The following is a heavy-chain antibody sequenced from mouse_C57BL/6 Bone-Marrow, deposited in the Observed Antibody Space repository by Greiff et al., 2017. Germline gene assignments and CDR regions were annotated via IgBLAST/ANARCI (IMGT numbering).Heavy chain of an antibody. CDR3: AIHGLYAMDY. CDR1: GFTFSSYA. D-gene: IGHD1-2*01. V-gene: IGHV5-4*03. J-gene: IGHJ4*01. Sequence: EVKLVESGGGLVKPGGSLKLSCAASGFTFSSYAMSWVRQTPEKRLEWVATISDGGSYTYYPDNVKGRFTISRDNAKNNLYLQMSHLKSEDSSMYYCAIHGLYAMDYWGQGTSVTVSS. CDR2: ISDGGSYT.